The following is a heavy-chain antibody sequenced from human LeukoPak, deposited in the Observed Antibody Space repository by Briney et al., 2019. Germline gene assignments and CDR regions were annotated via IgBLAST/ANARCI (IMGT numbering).Heavy chain of an antibody. J-gene: IGHJ4*02. Sequence: ASVKVSCKVSGYTLTELSMHWLRQAPGKGLEWMGGFDPEDGETIYAQKFQGRVTMTEDTSTDTAYMELSSLRSEDTAVYYCATGQGGSYHLGFDYWGQGTLVTVSS. CDR2: FDPEDGET. CDR3: ATGQGGSYHLGFDY. D-gene: IGHD1-26*01. V-gene: IGHV1-24*01. CDR1: GYTLTELS.